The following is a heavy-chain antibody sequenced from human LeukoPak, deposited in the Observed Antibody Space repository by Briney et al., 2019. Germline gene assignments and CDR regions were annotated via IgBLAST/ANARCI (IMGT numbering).Heavy chain of an antibody. CDR1: GFTFSDYY. J-gene: IGHJ4*02. Sequence: GGSLRLSCAASGFTFSDYYMSWVRQAPGKGLEWVSIIYSGDNTYYADPVKGRFTISRHNSKNTVNLQMNGLRTEDTAVYYCSAQYDNSGFLYYWGQGTLVTVSS. D-gene: IGHD3-22*01. CDR2: IYSGDNT. V-gene: IGHV3-53*04. CDR3: SAQYDNSGFLYY.